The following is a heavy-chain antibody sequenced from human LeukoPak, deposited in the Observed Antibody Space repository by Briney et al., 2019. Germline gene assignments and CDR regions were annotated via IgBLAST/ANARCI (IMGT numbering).Heavy chain of an antibody. CDR3: AREQLWSSYHFDY. Sequence: NTSETLSLTCTVSGYSMSNGYYWAWIRQTPGKGLEWIGRMYHSGSTYYNPSLNSRVTTSVDTSKNQFSLKLSSVSAADTAVYYCAREQLWSSYHFDYWGQGTLVTVSS. CDR2: MYHSGST. V-gene: IGHV4-38-2*02. D-gene: IGHD5-18*01. J-gene: IGHJ4*02. CDR1: GYSMSNGYY.